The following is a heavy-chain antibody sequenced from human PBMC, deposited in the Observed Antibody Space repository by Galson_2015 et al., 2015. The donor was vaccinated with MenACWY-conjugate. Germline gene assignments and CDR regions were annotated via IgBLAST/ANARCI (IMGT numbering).Heavy chain of an antibody. CDR1: GFTFSSFG. CDR2: ISDDGSKK. Sequence: SLRLSCAASGFTFSSFGVHWVRQAPGKRPEWVAVISDDGSKKFYADSLKGRFTISRDNSKNTLYLQVDSLRLEDTALYYCAKEPFGSGPFDIWGRGTMVTVSS. J-gene: IGHJ3*02. CDR3: AKEPFGSGPFDI. D-gene: IGHD3-10*01. V-gene: IGHV3-30*18.